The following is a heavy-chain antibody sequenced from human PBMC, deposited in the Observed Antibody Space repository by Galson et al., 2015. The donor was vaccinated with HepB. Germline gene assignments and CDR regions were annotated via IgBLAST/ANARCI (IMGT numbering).Heavy chain of an antibody. V-gene: IGHV5-10-1*01. J-gene: IGHJ6*02. CDR1: GYNFTNSW. Sequence: QSGAEVKKPGESLRISCKGSGYNFTNSWISWARQMPGKGLEYMGKIDPSDSHTNYSPSFRGNVTIPADKSISTAYLQWSSLKASDTAMYYCARDYGSGSYSYYYGMDVWGQGTTVTVSS. D-gene: IGHD3-10*01. CDR3: ARDYGSGSYSYYYGMDV. CDR2: IDPSDSHT.